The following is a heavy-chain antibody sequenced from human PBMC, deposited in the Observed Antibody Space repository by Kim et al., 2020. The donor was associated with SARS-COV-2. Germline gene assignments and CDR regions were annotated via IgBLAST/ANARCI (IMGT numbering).Heavy chain of an antibody. D-gene: IGHD1-26*01. J-gene: IGHJ4*02. Sequence: SETLSRTCTVSGGSISSYYWSWIRQPPGKGLEWIGYIYYTGSANYSPSLKSRVTISVDTSKNQFSLKLSSVTAADTAVYYCAREIRGGSYTNWSRGTLVTVSS. CDR2: IYYTGSA. V-gene: IGHV4-59*01. CDR3: AREIRGGSYTN. CDR1: GGSISSYY.